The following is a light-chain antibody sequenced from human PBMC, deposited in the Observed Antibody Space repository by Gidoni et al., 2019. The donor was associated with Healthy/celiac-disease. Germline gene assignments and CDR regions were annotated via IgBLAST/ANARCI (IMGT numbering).Light chain of an antibody. Sequence: EIVLTQSPGTLSLSPGERATLSCRASQSVSSSYLAWYKQKPGQAPRLLIYGASSRATGIPDRFSGSGAGTDFTRTISRLEPEDFAVYYCQQDGSSPPKYTFGQGTKLEIK. J-gene: IGKJ2*01. V-gene: IGKV3-20*01. CDR2: GAS. CDR3: QQDGSSPPKYT. CDR1: QSVSSSY.